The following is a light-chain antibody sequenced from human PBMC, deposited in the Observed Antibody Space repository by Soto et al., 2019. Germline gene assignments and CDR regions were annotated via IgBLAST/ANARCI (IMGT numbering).Light chain of an antibody. Sequence: QSVLTQPPSVSGAPGQRVTISCTGSSSNIGTFDVHWYQQLPGTAPKVLIYANTHRPSGVPDRFSASKSGTSASLAITGLQAEDEADYHCQSYDDSLTGVVVFGGGTKVTVL. CDR2: ANT. CDR3: QSYDDSLTGVVV. CDR1: SSNIGTFD. V-gene: IGLV1-40*01. J-gene: IGLJ3*02.